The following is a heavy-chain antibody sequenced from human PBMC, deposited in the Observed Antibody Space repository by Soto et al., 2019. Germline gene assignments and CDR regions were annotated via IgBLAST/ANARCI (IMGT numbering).Heavy chain of an antibody. Sequence: QVQLQQWGAGLLKPSETLSLTCAVYGGSFSGYYWSWLRQPPGKVLEWIGEINHSGSTNYNPSLKSRVTISVDTSKHQFSLKLSSVTAADTAVYYCARNSDYLEYQLIYWYFDLWGRGTLVTVSS. CDR3: ARNSDYLEYQLIYWYFDL. CDR2: INHSGST. V-gene: IGHV4-34*01. J-gene: IGHJ2*01. D-gene: IGHD2-2*01. CDR1: GGSFSGYY.